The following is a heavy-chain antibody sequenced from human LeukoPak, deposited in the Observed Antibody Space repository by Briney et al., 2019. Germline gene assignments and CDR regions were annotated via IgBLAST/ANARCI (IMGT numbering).Heavy chain of an antibody. CDR3: ARTRGEYDILTGYYYYYGMDV. J-gene: IGHJ6*02. CDR2: IYYSGST. Sequence: PSETLSLTCTVSGGSISSYYWSWIRQPPGKGLEWVGHIYYSGSTNYNPSLKSRVTISVDTSKNQFSLKLSSVTAADTAVYYCARTRGEYDILTGYYYYYGMDVWGQGTTVTVSS. CDR1: GGSISSYY. D-gene: IGHD3-9*01. V-gene: IGHV4-59*01.